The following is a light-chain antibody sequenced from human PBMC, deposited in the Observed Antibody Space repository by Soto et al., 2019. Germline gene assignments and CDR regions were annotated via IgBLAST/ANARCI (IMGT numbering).Light chain of an antibody. CDR1: QSARSS. CDR2: DVS. CDR3: QQYTNSPPT. J-gene: IGKJ5*01. Sequence: VLTQYPATLSASPGERATLSCRASQSARSSLGWYQQKPGQAPSRLIYDVSIRATGIPARFNGSGSGTEFTLTFHSLQSEDSAIYYCQQYTNSPPTFGQGTRLEIK. V-gene: IGKV3-15*01.